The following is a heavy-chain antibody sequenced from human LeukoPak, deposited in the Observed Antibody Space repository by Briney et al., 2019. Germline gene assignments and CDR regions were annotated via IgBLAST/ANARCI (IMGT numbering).Heavy chain of an antibody. CDR2: ISGSGGST. J-gene: IGHJ5*02. Sequence: QAGGSLRLSCAASGFTFSSYAMSWVRQAPGKGLEWVSAISGSGGSTYYADSVKGRFTISRDNSKNTLYLQMNSLRAEDTAVYYCAKPLYSSGWYGNWFDPWGQGTLVTVSS. V-gene: IGHV3-23*01. CDR3: AKPLYSSGWYGNWFDP. CDR1: GFTFSSYA. D-gene: IGHD6-19*01.